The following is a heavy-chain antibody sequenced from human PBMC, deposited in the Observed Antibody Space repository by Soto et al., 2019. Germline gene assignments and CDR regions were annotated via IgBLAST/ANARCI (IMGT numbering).Heavy chain of an antibody. V-gene: IGHV1-18*01. CDR3: VRHMIVVVKKEVYFDY. D-gene: IGHD3-22*01. Sequence: ASVKVSCKASGYTFTSYGISWVRQAPGQGLEWKGWISAYNGNTNYAQKLQGRVTMTTDTSTSTAYKEIRSLRPDDTAVYYCVRHMIVVVKKEVYFDYWGQGTLVTVSS. CDR2: ISAYNGNT. CDR1: GYTFTSYG. J-gene: IGHJ4*02.